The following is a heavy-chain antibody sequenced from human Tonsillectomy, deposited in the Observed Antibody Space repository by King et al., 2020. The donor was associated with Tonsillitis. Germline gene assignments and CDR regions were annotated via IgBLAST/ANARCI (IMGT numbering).Heavy chain of an antibody. Sequence: VQLVESGGGLVKPGGSLRLSCATSGFRFNNYDMNWFRQAPGKGLEWVSSIRSSSKYIYYADSVKGRFTVSSDNAKNSLFLQMNSRRADDTAVYYCAKDKGAEYYDSGRGAFDIWGQGTMVTVSS. CDR3: AKDKGAEYYDSGRGAFDI. V-gene: IGHV3-21*01. CDR2: IRSSSKYI. J-gene: IGHJ3*02. CDR1: GFRFNNYD. D-gene: IGHD3-22*01.